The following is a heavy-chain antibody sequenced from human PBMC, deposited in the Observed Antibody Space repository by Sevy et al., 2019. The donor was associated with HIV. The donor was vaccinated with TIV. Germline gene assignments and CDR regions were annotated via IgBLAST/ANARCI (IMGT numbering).Heavy chain of an antibody. Sequence: GGSLRLSCAASGFTFDDFAMHWVRQVPGKGLEWVSGPNWDSGSVAYADSVKGRFTISRDNAKNALFLQMNSVRAEDTALYYCAKDIGATGIAVVANWGQGIQVTVSS. D-gene: IGHD6-19*01. CDR1: GFTFDDFA. CDR3: AKDIGATGIAVVAN. V-gene: IGHV3-9*01. CDR2: PNWDSGSV. J-gene: IGHJ4*02.